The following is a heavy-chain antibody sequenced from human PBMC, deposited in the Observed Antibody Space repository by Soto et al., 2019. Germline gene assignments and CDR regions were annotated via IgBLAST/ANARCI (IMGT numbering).Heavy chain of an antibody. CDR2: ISYDGSNK. CDR3: AKGHSGSRSVAFDI. D-gene: IGHD1-26*01. J-gene: IGHJ3*02. Sequence: QVQLVESGGGVVQPGRSLRLSCAASGFTFSSYGMHWVRQAPGKGLEWVAVISYDGSNKYYADSVKGRFTISRDNSKNTLYLQMNSLRDEDTAVYYCAKGHSGSRSVAFDIWGQGTMVTVSS. V-gene: IGHV3-30*18. CDR1: GFTFSSYG.